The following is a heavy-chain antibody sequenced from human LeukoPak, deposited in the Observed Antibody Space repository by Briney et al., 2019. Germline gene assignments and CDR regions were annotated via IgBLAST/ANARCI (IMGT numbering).Heavy chain of an antibody. CDR2: ISGSGGST. D-gene: IGHD5-12*01. V-gene: IGHV3-23*01. Sequence: PGGTLRLSCAASGFTFSSYVMSWVRQAPGKGLEWVSAISGSGGSTYYADSVKGRFTISRENAKNSLYLQMNSLRAEDTAVYYCARDEWLDAFDIWGQGTMVTVSS. CDR1: GFTFSSYV. CDR3: ARDEWLDAFDI. J-gene: IGHJ3*02.